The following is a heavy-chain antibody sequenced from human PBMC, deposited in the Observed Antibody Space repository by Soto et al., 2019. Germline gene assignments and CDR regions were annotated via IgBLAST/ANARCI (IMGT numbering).Heavy chain of an antibody. V-gene: IGHV4-34*01. J-gene: IGHJ4*02. Sequence: SETLSLTCVVYGGSFSLYYWSWLRQPPGKGLEWIGEINDSGSTNYNPSLKSRVTISIDTSKNQFSLRLISVTAADTALYYCARRYPSLSSDYWGQGRLVTLSS. CDR3: ARRYPSLSSDY. CDR1: GGSFSLYY. CDR2: INDSGST. D-gene: IGHD3-9*01.